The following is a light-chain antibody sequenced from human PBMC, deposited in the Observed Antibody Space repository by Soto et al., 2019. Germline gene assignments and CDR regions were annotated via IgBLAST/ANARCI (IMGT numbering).Light chain of an antibody. CDR2: GNN. CDR1: SSNIGAGFD. V-gene: IGLV1-40*01. J-gene: IGLJ2*01. Sequence: QSVLTQPPSVSAAPGQRVTISCSGSSSNIGAGFDVHWYQQFPGTAPKLLIFGNNNRPSGVPDRFSGSKSGTSASLALAGLQAEDEADYYCQSYDSSLRGVVFGGGTKLTVL. CDR3: QSYDSSLRGVV.